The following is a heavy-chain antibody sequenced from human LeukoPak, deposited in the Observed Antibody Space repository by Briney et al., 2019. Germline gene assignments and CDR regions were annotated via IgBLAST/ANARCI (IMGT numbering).Heavy chain of an antibody. CDR2: IYPGDSDT. V-gene: IGHV5-51*01. CDR3: ARRHYYGSGSYSAFDS. Sequence: GESLQISCQASGYGFTNYWIAWVRPQPEKGPELMGIIYPGDSDTQYSPSFQGQVTISADTSITTAYLQWASLQASDTAMYYCARRHYYGSGSYSAFDSWGQGTLVTVSS. D-gene: IGHD3-10*01. CDR1: GYGFTNYW. J-gene: IGHJ4*02.